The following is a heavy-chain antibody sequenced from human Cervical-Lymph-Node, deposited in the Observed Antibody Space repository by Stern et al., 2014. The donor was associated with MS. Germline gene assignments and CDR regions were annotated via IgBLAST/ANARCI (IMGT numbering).Heavy chain of an antibody. Sequence: VQLVESGAAVQKPGSSVKVSCRASGGTFSSSDISWVRPAPGHGLEWMGGIIPIIGTANYAQKYQGRVTITADESTSTAYMELSSLRSEDTAIYYCALGGFGHYFEYWGQGTLVTVSS. D-gene: IGHD3-10*01. CDR1: GGTFSSSD. J-gene: IGHJ4*02. CDR3: ALGGFGHYFEY. V-gene: IGHV1-69*01. CDR2: IIPIIGTA.